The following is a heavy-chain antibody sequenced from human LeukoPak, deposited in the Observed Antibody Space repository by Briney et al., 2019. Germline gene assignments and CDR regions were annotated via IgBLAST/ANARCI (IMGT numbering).Heavy chain of an antibody. V-gene: IGHV1-2*02. D-gene: IGHD2-15*01. Sequence: ASEKVSCKASGYTFTGYYMHWVRQAPGQGLEWMGWINPNSGGTNYAQKFQGRVTMTRDTSISTAYMELSRLRSDDTAVYYCARGIVVLVAATYPHMRVGYWGQGTLVTVSS. CDR1: GYTFTGYY. J-gene: IGHJ4*02. CDR3: ARGIVVLVAATYPHMRVGY. CDR2: INPNSGGT.